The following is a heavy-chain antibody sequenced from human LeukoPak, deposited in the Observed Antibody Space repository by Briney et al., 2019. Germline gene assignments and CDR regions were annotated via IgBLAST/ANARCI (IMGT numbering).Heavy chain of an antibody. J-gene: IGHJ6*03. D-gene: IGHD3-10*01. V-gene: IGHV3-7*01. Sequence: GGSLRLSCAVSGFTFSNYWMTWVHQAPGKGLEWVANIKHSGSERYYVDCVKGRFTISRDNAKNSLYLQMNSLGAEDTAVYYCARLFGSGSVSYYYYMDFWGNGTTVTVSS. CDR3: ARLFGSGSVSYYYYMDF. CDR1: GFTFSNYW. CDR2: IKHSGSER.